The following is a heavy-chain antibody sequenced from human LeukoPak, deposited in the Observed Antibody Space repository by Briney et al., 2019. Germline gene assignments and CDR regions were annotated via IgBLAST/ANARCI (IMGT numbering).Heavy chain of an antibody. Sequence: PSETLSFTCAVYGGSFSGYYWSWIRQPPGKGLEWIGYIYYSGSTNYNPSLKSRVTISVDTSKNQFSLKLSSVTAADTAVYYCARQVRTIAAAGTDFDYWGQGTLVTVSS. CDR3: ARQVRTIAAAGTDFDY. J-gene: IGHJ4*02. D-gene: IGHD6-13*01. V-gene: IGHV4-59*08. CDR2: IYYSGST. CDR1: GGSFSGYY.